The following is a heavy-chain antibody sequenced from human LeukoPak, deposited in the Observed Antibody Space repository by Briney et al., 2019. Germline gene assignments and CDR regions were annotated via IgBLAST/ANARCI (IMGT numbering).Heavy chain of an antibody. CDR1: GGTFSSYA. V-gene: IGHV1-69*13. J-gene: IGHJ4*02. CDR3: ARELLTTRNFDY. D-gene: IGHD4-11*01. Sequence: GASVKVSCEASGGTFSSYAISWVRQAPGQGLEWMGGIIPIFGTANYAQKFQGRVTITADESTSTAYMELSSLRSEDTAVYYCARELLTTRNFDYWGQGTLVTVSS. CDR2: IIPIFGTA.